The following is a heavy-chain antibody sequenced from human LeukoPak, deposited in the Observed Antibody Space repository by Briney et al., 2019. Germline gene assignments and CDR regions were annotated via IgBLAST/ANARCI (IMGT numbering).Heavy chain of an antibody. CDR3: ARGGVTMVPKPFDY. Sequence: GGSLRLSCAASGFTFSSYGMHWVRQAPGKGLEWVAFIRYDGSNKYYADSVKGRFTISRDNAKNTLYLQMNSLRAEDTAVYYCARGGVTMVPKPFDYWGQGTLVTVSS. J-gene: IGHJ4*02. V-gene: IGHV3-30*02. D-gene: IGHD3-10*01. CDR1: GFTFSSYG. CDR2: IRYDGSNK.